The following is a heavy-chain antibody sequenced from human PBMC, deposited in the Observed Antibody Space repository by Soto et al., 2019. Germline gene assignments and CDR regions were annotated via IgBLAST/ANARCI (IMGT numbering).Heavy chain of an antibody. J-gene: IGHJ6*03. CDR2: ISGSGANT. CDR3: AKRGADYADRLYYYMDV. Sequence: EVQLLESGGGLVQPGGSLRLSCAASGFTFTSYAMHWVRQAPGKGLEWVSGISGSGANTYYADSVKGRFTISRDNSKNRLYLQMNSLRADYTAVYYCAKRGADYADRLYYYMDVWGKGTTVTVSS. D-gene: IGHD4-17*01. CDR1: GFTFTSYA. V-gene: IGHV3-23*01.